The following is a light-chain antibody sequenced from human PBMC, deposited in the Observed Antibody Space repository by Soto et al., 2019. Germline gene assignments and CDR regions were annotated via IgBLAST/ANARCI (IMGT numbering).Light chain of an antibody. CDR2: GAS. Sequence: VMTLSADALSVTPGERATLSCRASQSVSSSYLAWYQQKPGQAPRLLIYGASSRATGIPDRFSGSGSGTDFTLTISRLEPEDFAVYYCQQYGSSPQTFGQGTKV. CDR3: QQYGSSPQT. V-gene: IGKV3-20*01. CDR1: QSVSSSY. J-gene: IGKJ1*01.